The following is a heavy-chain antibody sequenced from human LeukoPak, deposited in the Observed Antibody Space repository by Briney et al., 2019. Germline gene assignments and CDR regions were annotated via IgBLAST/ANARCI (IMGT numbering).Heavy chain of an antibody. D-gene: IGHD2-15*01. V-gene: IGHV4-39*01. CDR2: IYYSGGT. CDR1: GGSISSSSYY. CDR3: ASLVVAALGAFDI. Sequence: AETLRLTCTVSGGSISSSSYYWGRIRQPPGKGLEWIGSIYYSGGTYYNPSLKSRVTISVDTSKNQFSLKLSSVTAADTAVYYCASLVVAALGAFDIWGERTLASVSS. J-gene: IGHJ3*02.